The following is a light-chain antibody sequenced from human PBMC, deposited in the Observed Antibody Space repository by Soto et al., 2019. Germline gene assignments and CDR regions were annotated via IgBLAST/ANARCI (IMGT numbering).Light chain of an antibody. J-gene: IGKJ1*01. CDR3: QQYDSFSVWK. CDR2: DAS. Sequence: DIQMTQSPSTLSASVGDRVTITCRASQGISGWLAWYQQKAGKAPRLLIFDASSLMSGVPSRFSGSGYGTEFTLTISRLQPDDSATYYCQQYDSFSVWKFGQGTKV. CDR1: QGISGW. V-gene: IGKV1-5*01.